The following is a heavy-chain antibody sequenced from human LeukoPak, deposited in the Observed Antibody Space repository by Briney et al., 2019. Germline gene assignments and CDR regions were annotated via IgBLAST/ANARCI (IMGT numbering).Heavy chain of an antibody. CDR1: GYTFTSYG. CDR2: ISAYNGNT. J-gene: IGHJ6*03. D-gene: IGHD2-2*01. CDR3: ARGPSIVVVPAATRYYYMDV. Sequence: ASVKVSCKASGYTFTSYGISWVRQAPGQGLEWMGWISAYNGNTNYAQKFQGRVTITTDESTSTAYMELSSLRSEDTAVYYCARGPSIVVVPAATRYYYMDVWGKGTTVTVSS. V-gene: IGHV1-18*01.